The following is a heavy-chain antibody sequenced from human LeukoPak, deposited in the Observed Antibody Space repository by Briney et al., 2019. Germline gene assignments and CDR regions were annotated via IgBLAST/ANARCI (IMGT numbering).Heavy chain of an antibody. CDR2: ISYDGSNK. CDR3: AKDRGDSSWFDP. CDR1: GFTFSSYW. V-gene: IGHV3-30*18. J-gene: IGHJ5*02. D-gene: IGHD3-10*01. Sequence: GGSLRLSCAASGFTFSSYWMHWVRQAPGKGLEWVAVISYDGSNKYYADSVKGRFTISRDNSKNTLYLQMNSLRAEDTAVYYCAKDRGDSSWFDPWGQGTLVTVSS.